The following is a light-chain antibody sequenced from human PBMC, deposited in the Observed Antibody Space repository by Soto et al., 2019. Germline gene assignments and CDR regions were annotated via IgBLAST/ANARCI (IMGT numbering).Light chain of an antibody. Sequence: EIVLTQSPGTLSLSPGERATLSCRASQSVDSTYLAWYQQKPGQAPRLLIYGASSRATGIPDRFSGSGSGTDFTLTISRLEPEDFAVYYCQEYIHWPPGMFGPGTTVDIK. CDR2: GAS. CDR1: QSVDSTY. J-gene: IGKJ1*01. V-gene: IGKV3-20*01. CDR3: QEYIHWPPGM.